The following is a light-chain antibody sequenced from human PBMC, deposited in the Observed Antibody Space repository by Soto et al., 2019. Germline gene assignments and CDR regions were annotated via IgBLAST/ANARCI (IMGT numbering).Light chain of an antibody. J-gene: IGLJ1*01. CDR2: EVS. CDR1: SSDVGDYNY. CDR3: SSYTSSGTYV. Sequence: ALTQPASVSGSPGQSIAISCTGTSSDVGDYNYVSWYQQHPDKAPKLMIYEVSNRPSGVSSRFSGSKSGDTASLTISGLQAEDEADYYCSSYTSSGTYVFGTGTKLTVL. V-gene: IGLV2-14*01.